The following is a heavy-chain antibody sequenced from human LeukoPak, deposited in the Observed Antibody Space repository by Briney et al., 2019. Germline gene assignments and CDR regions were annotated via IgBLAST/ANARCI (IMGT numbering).Heavy chain of an antibody. CDR3: ARDRGPYWYFDL. D-gene: IGHD5-24*01. V-gene: IGHV4-59*01. Sequence: KPSETLSLTCVVSDGSISSYYWNWIRQPPGKGLEWIGNIYNSGSTDYNPSLKSRVTISVNLSKKLLSLKLPSVTAADTALYYCARDRGPYWYFDLWGRGTLVTVSS. CDR1: DGSISSYY. J-gene: IGHJ2*01. CDR2: IYNSGST.